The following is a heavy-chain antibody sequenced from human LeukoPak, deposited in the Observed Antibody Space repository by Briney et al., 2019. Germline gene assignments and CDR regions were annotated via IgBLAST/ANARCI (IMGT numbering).Heavy chain of an antibody. CDR3: ARSSPGGRLGELSPRGPYYYYGMDV. CDR1: GGTFSSYA. J-gene: IGHJ6*02. CDR2: IIPIFGTA. Sequence: SVKVSCKASGGTFSSYAISWVRQAPGQGLEWTGGIIPIFGTANCAQKFQGRVTITTDESTSTAYMELSSLRSEDTAVYYCARSSPGGRLGELSPRGPYYYYGMDVWGQGTTVTVSS. D-gene: IGHD3-16*02. V-gene: IGHV1-69*05.